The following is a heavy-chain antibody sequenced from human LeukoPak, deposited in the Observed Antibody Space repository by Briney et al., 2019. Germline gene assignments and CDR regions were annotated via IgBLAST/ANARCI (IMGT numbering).Heavy chain of an antibody. D-gene: IGHD6-13*01. J-gene: IGHJ6*02. CDR2: ISGCGGTT. CDR1: GLTFHIHA. V-gene: IGHV3-23*01. Sequence: GGSLRLFCAPSGLTFHIHAMSGLPQAPGKGVEWVSAISGCGGTTLHADAVKGRLTIPRDNSRNTLDLQMNSLRAEDTAVYYCAKGTRKQMVSFYYYGMDAWGQGTTVTVSS. CDR3: AKGTRKQMVSFYYYGMDA.